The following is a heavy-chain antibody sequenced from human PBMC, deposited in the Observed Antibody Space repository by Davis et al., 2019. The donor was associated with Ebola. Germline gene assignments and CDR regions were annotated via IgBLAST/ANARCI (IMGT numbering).Heavy chain of an antibody. Sequence: AASVKVSCKASGYIFTTYAIHWVRQAPGQRLEWMGWINAGNGDTKSSQKFQGRVTITRDTSASTAYMELSTLTSEDTAVYYCARRVYSRSGFDSWGQGTLVTVSS. J-gene: IGHJ4*02. CDR1: GYIFTTYA. CDR3: ARRVYSRSGFDS. V-gene: IGHV1-3*01. CDR2: INAGNGDT. D-gene: IGHD2-8*01.